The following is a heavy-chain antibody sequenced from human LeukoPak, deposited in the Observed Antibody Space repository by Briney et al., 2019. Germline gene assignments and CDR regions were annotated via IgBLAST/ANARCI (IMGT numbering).Heavy chain of an antibody. V-gene: IGHV1-8*03. Sequence: ASVKVSCKASGYTFTGYYMHWVRQATGQGLEWMGWMNPNSGNTGYAQKFQGRVTITRNTSISTAYMELSSLRSEDTAVYYCARASGSGSVSSPYYFDYWGQGTLVTVSS. CDR3: ARASGSGSVSSPYYFDY. CDR1: GYTFTGYY. CDR2: MNPNSGNT. D-gene: IGHD3-10*01. J-gene: IGHJ4*02.